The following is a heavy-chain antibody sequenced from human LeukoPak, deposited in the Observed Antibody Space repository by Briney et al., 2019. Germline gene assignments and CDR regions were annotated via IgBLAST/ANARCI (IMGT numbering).Heavy chain of an antibody. CDR3: AKNIWTEMATIYYYMDV. CDR1: GFTFSSYW. Sequence: GGSLRLSCTASGFTFSSYWMHWVRQAPGKGLIWVSRIDSDGSGTTYADSVKGRFTISRDNAKNTLYLQMNSLRAEDTAVYYCAKNIWTEMATIYYYMDVWGKGTTVTVSS. J-gene: IGHJ6*03. D-gene: IGHD5-24*01. V-gene: IGHV3-74*01. CDR2: IDSDGSGT.